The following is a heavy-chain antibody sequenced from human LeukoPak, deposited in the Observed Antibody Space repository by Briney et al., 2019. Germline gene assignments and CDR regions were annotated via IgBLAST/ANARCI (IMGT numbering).Heavy chain of an antibody. CDR2: ISYDGSNK. CDR3: AREGRVPAAINAFDI. Sequence: GGSLRLSCAASGFTFSSYAMSWVRQAPGKGLEWVAVISYDGSNKYYADSVKGRFTISRDNSKNTLYLQMNSLRAEDTAVYYCAREGRVPAAINAFDIWGQGTMVTVSS. J-gene: IGHJ3*02. D-gene: IGHD2-2*01. CDR1: GFTFSSYA. V-gene: IGHV3-30-3*01.